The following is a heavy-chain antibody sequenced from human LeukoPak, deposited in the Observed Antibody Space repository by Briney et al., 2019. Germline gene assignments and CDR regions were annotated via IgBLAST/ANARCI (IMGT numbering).Heavy chain of an antibody. CDR2: INFDGSST. Sequence: GGSLRLSCAASGFTFSNYWMHWVRQAPGKGLVWVSRINFDGSSTSYADSVKGRFTISRDNAKNTLYLQMNSLRAEDTAVYYCAREVAMATNFDYWGQGTLLTVSS. CDR1: GFTFSNYW. V-gene: IGHV3-74*01. CDR3: AREVAMATNFDY. D-gene: IGHD5-24*01. J-gene: IGHJ4*02.